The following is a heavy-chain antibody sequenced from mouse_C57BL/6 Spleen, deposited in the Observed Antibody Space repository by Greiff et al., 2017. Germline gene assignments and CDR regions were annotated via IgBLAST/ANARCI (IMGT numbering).Heavy chain of an antibody. J-gene: IGHJ2*01. CDR1: GFTFSADW. Sequence: EVTLVESGGGLVQPGGSMKLSCAASGFTFSADWMDWVRQSPEKGLEWVAEIRNKANNHATYYAESVKGRFTISRDDSKSSVYLQMNSIRAEDNGIYYCHYYGSSYNDWGQGTTLTVSS. CDR2: IRNKANNHAT. V-gene: IGHV6-6*01. CDR3: HYYGSSYND. D-gene: IGHD1-1*01.